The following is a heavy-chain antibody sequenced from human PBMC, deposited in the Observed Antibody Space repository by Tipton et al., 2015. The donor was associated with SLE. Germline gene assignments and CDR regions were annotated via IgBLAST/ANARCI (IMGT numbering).Heavy chain of an antibody. CDR1: GFTFSSYS. CDR2: ISSSSSYI. J-gene: IGHJ3*02. Sequence: SLRLSCAASGFTFSSYSMNWVRQAPGKGLEWVSSISSSSSYIYYADSVKGRFTISRDNAKNSLYLQMNSLRAEDTAVYYCARAWVGATTLDAFDIWGQGTMVTVSS. CDR3: ARAWVGATTLDAFDI. V-gene: IGHV3-21*01. D-gene: IGHD1-26*01.